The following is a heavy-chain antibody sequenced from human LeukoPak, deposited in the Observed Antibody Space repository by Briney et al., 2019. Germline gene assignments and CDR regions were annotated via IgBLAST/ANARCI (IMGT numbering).Heavy chain of an antibody. CDR3: ARMQDRIAVAAGVNWFDP. J-gene: IGHJ5*02. V-gene: IGHV4-59*08. CDR2: IYYSGST. D-gene: IGHD6-19*01. CDR1: GGSISSYY. Sequence: IPSETLSLTCTVSGGSISSYYWSWIRQPPGKGLEWIGYIYYSGSTNYNPSLKSRVTISVDTSKNQFSLKLSSVTAADTAVYYCARMQDRIAVAAGVNWFDPWGQGTLVTVSS.